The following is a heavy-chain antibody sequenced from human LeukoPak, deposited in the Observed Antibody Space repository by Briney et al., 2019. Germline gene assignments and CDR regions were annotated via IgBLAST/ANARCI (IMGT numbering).Heavy chain of an antibody. J-gene: IGHJ4*02. CDR3: ARESVAGTVDYFDY. Sequence: GGSLRLSCAASEFTISSYGMSWVRQAPGKGLEWVSSISGSGGSTQYADSVQGRFAISRDNSKNTLYLQMNSLRAEDTAVYYCARESVAGTVDYFDYWGQGTLVTVSS. CDR1: EFTISSYG. V-gene: IGHV3-23*01. CDR2: ISGSGGST. D-gene: IGHD6-19*01.